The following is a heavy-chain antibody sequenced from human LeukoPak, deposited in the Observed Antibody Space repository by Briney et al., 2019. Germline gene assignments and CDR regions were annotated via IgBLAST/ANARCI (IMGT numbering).Heavy chain of an antibody. J-gene: IGHJ4*02. D-gene: IGHD4-17*01. CDR2: ISTSSRNI. V-gene: IGHV3-48*02. CDR3: ARSGDYGDYTAY. CDR1: GFTFSSYN. Sequence: GGSLRLSCAASGFTFSSYNTNWVRQAPGKGLEWVSYISTSSRNIQYADSVKGRFTISRDNAKNSVYLQMNSLRDEDTAVYYCARSGDYGDYTAYWGQGTLVTVSS.